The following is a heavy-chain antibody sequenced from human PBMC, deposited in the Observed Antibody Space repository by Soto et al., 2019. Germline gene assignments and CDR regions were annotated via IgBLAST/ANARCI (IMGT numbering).Heavy chain of an antibody. CDR1: GFTFGTYT. J-gene: IGHJ5*02. Sequence: GGSLRLSCAASGFTFGTYTMNWVRQATGKGLEWVSALGGGGDTHYADSVKGQFTISRDNSKNTLYLQMNSLRAEDTAVYYCAKGGRLLHLRLAPWGQGTLVPVGS. CDR2: LGGGGDT. CDR3: AKGGRLLHLRLAP. D-gene: IGHD4-17*01. V-gene: IGHV3-23*01.